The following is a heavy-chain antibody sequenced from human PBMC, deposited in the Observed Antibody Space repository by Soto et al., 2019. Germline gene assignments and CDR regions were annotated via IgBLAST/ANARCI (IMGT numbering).Heavy chain of an antibody. J-gene: IGHJ4*02. CDR3: ERIVGPPAG. CDR1: GYPFTGYY. CDR2: INPNSGGT. V-gene: IGHV1-2*02. Sequence: ASGKVCCKASGYPFTGYYIHWVRQAPGQGLEWMGWINPNSGGTNYAQKFQGRVTMTRDTSISTAYMELSRLRSDDTAVYYCERIVGPPAGWGQGTLVTVSS. D-gene: IGHD6-19*01.